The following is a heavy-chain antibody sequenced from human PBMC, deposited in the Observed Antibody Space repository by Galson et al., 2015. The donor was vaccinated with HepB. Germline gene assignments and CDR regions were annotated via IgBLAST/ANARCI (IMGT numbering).Heavy chain of an antibody. Sequence: SVKVSCKASGYTFTSYYMHWVRQAPGQGLEWMGIIDPSGGTTSYAQRLQGRVTMTRDTSTSTVYMELSSLRSEDTAVYYCAGNYYGSGSYHNDLGIWGQGTMVTVSS. D-gene: IGHD3-10*01. CDR1: GYTFTSYY. CDR3: AGNYYGSGSYHNDLGI. CDR2: IDPSGGTT. J-gene: IGHJ3*02. V-gene: IGHV1-46*04.